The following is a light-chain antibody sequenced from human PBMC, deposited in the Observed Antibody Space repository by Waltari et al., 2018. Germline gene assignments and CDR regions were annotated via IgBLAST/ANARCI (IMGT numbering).Light chain of an antibody. J-gene: IGLJ3*02. Sequence: QAVLTQPPSLSASPGASPSLTCTLRSGVNVDSYRVFWYQQKPGSPPQFLLRCKSDSDNQGDSGVHRFSGSKDASADAAILLISGLQSEDEAGYYCMIWHSSAWVFGGGTKLTVL. CDR1: SGVNVDSYR. CDR2: CKSDSDN. V-gene: IGLV5-45*01. CDR3: MIWHSSAWV.